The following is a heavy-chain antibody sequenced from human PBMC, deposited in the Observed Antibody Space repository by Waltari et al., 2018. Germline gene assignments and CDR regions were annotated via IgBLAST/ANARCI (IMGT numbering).Heavy chain of an antibody. V-gene: IGHV4-59*08. Sequence: QVQLQESGPGLVKPSETLSLTCTVSGGAISSYSWSWIRQPPGKGLEWIGYIYYSGSTNYNPSLKSRVTISVDTSKNQFSLKLSSVTAADTAVYYCARHRAASEWELLWSFDYWGQGTLVTVSS. CDR2: IYYSGST. CDR3: ARHRAASEWELLWSFDY. D-gene: IGHD1-26*01. J-gene: IGHJ4*02. CDR1: GGAISSYS.